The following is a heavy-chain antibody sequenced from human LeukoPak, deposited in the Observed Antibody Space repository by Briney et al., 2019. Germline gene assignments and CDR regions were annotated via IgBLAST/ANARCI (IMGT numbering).Heavy chain of an antibody. J-gene: IGHJ4*02. Sequence: GGSLRLSCAASGFTFSSYSMNWVRQAPGKGLEWVANIKQDGSEKYYVDSVKGRFTISRDNAKNSLYLQMNSLRAEDTAAYYCAREVEEWFGEPSFDHWGQGTLVTVSS. CDR2: IKQDGSEK. D-gene: IGHD3-10*01. CDR3: AREVEEWFGEPSFDH. V-gene: IGHV3-7*03. CDR1: GFTFSSYS.